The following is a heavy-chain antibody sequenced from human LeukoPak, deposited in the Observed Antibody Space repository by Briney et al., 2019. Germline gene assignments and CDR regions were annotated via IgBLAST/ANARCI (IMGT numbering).Heavy chain of an antibody. CDR2: IYTSGST. Sequence: KSSETLSLTCTVSGGSISSYYWSWIRQPAGKGLEWIGRIYTSGSTNYNPSLKSRVTMSVDTSKNQFSLKPSSVTAADTAVYYCARGSRDFDFWSGTSNWFDPWGQGTLVTVSS. V-gene: IGHV4-4*07. CDR3: ARGSRDFDFWSGTSNWFDP. CDR1: GGSISSYY. D-gene: IGHD3-3*01. J-gene: IGHJ5*02.